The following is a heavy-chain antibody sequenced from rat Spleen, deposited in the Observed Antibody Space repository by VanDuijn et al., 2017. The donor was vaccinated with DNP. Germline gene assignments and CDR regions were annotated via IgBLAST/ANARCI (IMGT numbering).Heavy chain of an antibody. Sequence: EVQLVESGGGLVQPGRSLKLSCAVSGFTFSNHGMAWVRQAPTKGLEWVASISTGGGITYYRDSVKGRFTISRDDAKSTLYLQMNSLRSEDTATYYCARGGAHWLNWGQGVMVTVSS. V-gene: IGHV5S13*01. CDR2: ISTGGGIT. CDR1: GFTFSNHG. D-gene: IGHD3-5*01. J-gene: IGHJ2*01. CDR3: ARGGAHWLN.